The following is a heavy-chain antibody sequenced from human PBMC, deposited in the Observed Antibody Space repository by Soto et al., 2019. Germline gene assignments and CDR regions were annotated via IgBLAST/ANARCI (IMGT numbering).Heavy chain of an antibody. CDR2: TYYTSKWYN. V-gene: IGHV6-1*01. D-gene: IGHD5-12*01. J-gene: IGHJ4*02. CDR1: GDSVSSNSAA. Sequence: SQTLSLTCAISGDSVSSNSAAWNWIRQSPSRGLEWLGRTYYTSKWYNDYAVSVKSRITINPDTSKNRFSLQLNSVTPEDTAVYYCARDVVDIVAPGVETFDFWGQGTLVTVS. CDR3: ARDVVDIVAPGVETFDF.